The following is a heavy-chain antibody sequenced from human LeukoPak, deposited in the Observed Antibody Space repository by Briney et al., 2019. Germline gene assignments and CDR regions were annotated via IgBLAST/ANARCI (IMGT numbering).Heavy chain of an antibody. V-gene: IGHV3-30*03. Sequence: PGGSLRLSCAASGFTFSSYGMHWVRQAPGKGLEWVAVISYDGSNKYYADSVKGRFTISRDNSKNTLYLQMNSLRAEDTAVYYCARVAWGHDAFDIWGQGTMVTVSS. CDR3: ARVAWGHDAFDI. CDR1: GFTFSSYG. D-gene: IGHD7-27*01. CDR2: ISYDGSNK. J-gene: IGHJ3*02.